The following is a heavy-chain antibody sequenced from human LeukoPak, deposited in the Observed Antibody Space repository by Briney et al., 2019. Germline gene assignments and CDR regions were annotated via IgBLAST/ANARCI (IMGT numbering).Heavy chain of an antibody. CDR1: GFTVSSNY. Sequence: GGSLRLSCAASGFTVSSNYMSWVRQAPGKGLEWVSVIYSGGSTYYADSVKGRFTISRDNSKNTLYLQMNSLRAEDTAVYYCARLDSSGYYYSYFDYWGQGTLVTVSS. CDR3: ARLDSSGYYYSYFDY. V-gene: IGHV3-66*04. D-gene: IGHD3-22*01. J-gene: IGHJ4*02. CDR2: IYSGGST.